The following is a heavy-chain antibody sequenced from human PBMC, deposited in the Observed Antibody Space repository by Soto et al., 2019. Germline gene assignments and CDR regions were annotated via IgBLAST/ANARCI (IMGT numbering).Heavy chain of an antibody. CDR2: ISSSSSYI. Sequence: GGSLRLSCAASGFTFSSYSMNWVRQAPGKGLEWVSSISSSSSYIYYADSVKGRFTISRDNAKNSLYLQMNSLRAEDTAVYYCARVDPPHNWFDPWGQGTLVTVSS. D-gene: IGHD2-15*01. CDR3: ARVDPPHNWFDP. CDR1: GFTFSSYS. V-gene: IGHV3-21*01. J-gene: IGHJ5*02.